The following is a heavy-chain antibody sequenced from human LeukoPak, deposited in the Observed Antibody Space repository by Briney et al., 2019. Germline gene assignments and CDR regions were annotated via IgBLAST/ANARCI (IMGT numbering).Heavy chain of an antibody. CDR1: GGSISSGDYY. J-gene: IGHJ4*02. D-gene: IGHD6-6*01. CDR3: ARGSKYSSSSSGEDY. CDR2: INHSGSI. V-gene: IGHV4-39*07. Sequence: SETLSLTCTVSGGSISSGDYYWSWIRQPPGKGLEWIGEINHSGSINYNPSLKSRVTISVDTSKNQFSLKLSSVTAADTAVYYCARGSKYSSSSSGEDYWGQGTLVTVSS.